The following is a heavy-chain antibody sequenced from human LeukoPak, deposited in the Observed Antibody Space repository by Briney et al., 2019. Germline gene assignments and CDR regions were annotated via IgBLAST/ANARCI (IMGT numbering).Heavy chain of an antibody. D-gene: IGHD3-10*01. CDR1: GFDFHNYL. V-gene: IGHV3-9*01. J-gene: IGHJ5*02. CDR3: ASTYGSGSYLHS. Sequence: GGSLRLSCATSGFDFHNYLMHWVRQAPGKGLEWVSEISWNGDTIGYADSVKGRFIISRDNARGSLYLQMNNLRPEDTAFYYCASTYGSGSYLHSWGQGTLVTVSS. CDR2: ISWNGDTI.